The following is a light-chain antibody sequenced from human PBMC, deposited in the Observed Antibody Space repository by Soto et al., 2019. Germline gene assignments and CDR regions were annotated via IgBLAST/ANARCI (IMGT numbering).Light chain of an antibody. CDR2: YDS. CDR3: QLWNSSRDQGV. V-gene: IGLV3-21*04. CDR1: NIGINA. J-gene: IGLJ3*02. Sequence: VLTQPPSVSVAPEKTATITCGGDNIGINAVHWYQQKPGQAPLLVVYYDSDRPSGIPERFSGSTSGNTATLTISRVEAGDEADYYCQLWNSSRDQGVFGGGTKVTVL.